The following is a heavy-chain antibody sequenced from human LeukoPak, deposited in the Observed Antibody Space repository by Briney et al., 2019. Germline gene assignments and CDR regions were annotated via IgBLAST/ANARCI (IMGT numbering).Heavy chain of an antibody. D-gene: IGHD3-22*01. CDR1: GFTFSSYW. CDR3: ARTYYYDSSGCTPGDY. Sequence: GGSLRLSCAASGFTFSSYWMHWVRQAPGKGLVWVSRISSDGSSTSYADSVKGRFTISRDNAKNTLYLQMNSLGAEDTAVYYCARTYYYDSSGCTPGDYWGQGTLVTVSS. CDR2: ISSDGSST. V-gene: IGHV3-74*01. J-gene: IGHJ4*02.